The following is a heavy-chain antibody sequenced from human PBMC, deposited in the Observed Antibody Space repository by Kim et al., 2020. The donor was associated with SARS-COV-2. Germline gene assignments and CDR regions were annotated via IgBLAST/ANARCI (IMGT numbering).Heavy chain of an antibody. CDR3: ARDKTGAS. Sequence: GSEKYYADSVKGRFTISRDNAKNSLYLQMNSLRAEVTALYYCARDKTGASWGQGTLVTVSS. D-gene: IGHD1-26*01. V-gene: IGHV3-7*01. CDR2: GSEK. J-gene: IGHJ4*02.